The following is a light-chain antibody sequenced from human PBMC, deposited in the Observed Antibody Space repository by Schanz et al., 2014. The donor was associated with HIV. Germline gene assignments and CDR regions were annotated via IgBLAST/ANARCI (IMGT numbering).Light chain of an antibody. CDR3: QQFGTSPKT. CDR2: GAS. CDR1: QSVSTTH. Sequence: EIVLTQSPGTLSLSPGERATLSCRASQSVSTTHLAWYQHNPGQAPRLLIYGASRRNTGIPHRFSGSGSVTDFTLTISSLEPEDFAVYYCQQFGTSPKTFGQGTKVEIK. V-gene: IGKV3-20*01. J-gene: IGKJ1*01.